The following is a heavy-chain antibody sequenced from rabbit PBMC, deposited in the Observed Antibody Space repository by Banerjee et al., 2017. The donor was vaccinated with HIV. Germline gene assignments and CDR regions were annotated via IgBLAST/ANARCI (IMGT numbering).Heavy chain of an antibody. V-gene: IGHV1S45*01. CDR2: IYIGVSGIT. Sequence: QEQLVESGGGLVQPEGSLTLTCTASGFSFSSSYWICWVRQAPGMGLEWIGCIYIGVSGITPYATWAKGRFTISKTSSTTVTLQMTSLTAADTATYFCARGGVASTGYTFAFDPWGQGTLVTVS. CDR1: GFSFSSSYW. D-gene: IGHD1-1*01. CDR3: ARGGVASTGYTFAFDP. J-gene: IGHJ2*01.